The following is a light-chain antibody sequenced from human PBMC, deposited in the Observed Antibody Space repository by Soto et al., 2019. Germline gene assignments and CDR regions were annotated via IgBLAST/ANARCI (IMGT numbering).Light chain of an antibody. CDR3: QQYNNWPLT. CDR2: DVS. Sequence: EIVMTQSPATLSVSPGERATLSCWASQSVSSNLAWYQQKPGQAPRLLIYDVSTRATGIPTRFSGSGSGTEFTLTISILQSEDVAAYYCQQYNNWPLTFGGGTKVEIK. V-gene: IGKV3D-15*01. J-gene: IGKJ4*01. CDR1: QSVSSN.